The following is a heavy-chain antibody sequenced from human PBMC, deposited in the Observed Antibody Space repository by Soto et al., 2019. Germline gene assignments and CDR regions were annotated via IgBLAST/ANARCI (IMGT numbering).Heavy chain of an antibody. J-gene: IGHJ6*02. CDR3: ARFSGGSCNTYYFYYGMDV. CDR1: GYTFTSYG. Sequence: ASVKVSCKASGYTFTSYGISWVRQAPGQGLDWMGWISAYNGNTKYGQDLQGRVTMTTDTSTSTAYMELRSLRSDDTAMYYCARFSGGSCNTYYFYYGMDVWGQGTTVTVSS. CDR2: ISAYNGNT. V-gene: IGHV1-18*04. D-gene: IGHD2-15*01.